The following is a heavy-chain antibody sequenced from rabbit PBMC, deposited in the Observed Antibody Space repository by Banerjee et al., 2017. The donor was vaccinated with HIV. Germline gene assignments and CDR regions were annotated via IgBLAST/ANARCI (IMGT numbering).Heavy chain of an antibody. Sequence: QEQLEESGGDLVKPEGSLTLTCTASGFSFSSGYWMCWVRQAPGKGLEWIGCIGIGSGTTYYANWAKGRFTITKTSSTTVTLQMTSLTAADTATYFCARGGVASTGYIYAFDPWGQGTLVTVS. V-gene: IGHV1S45*01. D-gene: IGHD1-1*01. CDR2: IGIGSGTT. CDR3: ARGGVASTGYIYAFDP. J-gene: IGHJ2*01. CDR1: GFSFSSGYW.